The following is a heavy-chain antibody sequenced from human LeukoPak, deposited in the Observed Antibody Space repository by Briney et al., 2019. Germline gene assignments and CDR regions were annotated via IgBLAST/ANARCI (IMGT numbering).Heavy chain of an antibody. CDR2: ISAYNGNA. Sequence: ASVKVSCKDSGYTFNNYGVTWVRQAPGQWLEWMGRISAYNGNANYARNLQDRVTMTTDTSTSAAYMELRRLRPSDTAVYYCARGPRYAYDSSALVLDFWGQGTLVSVSS. J-gene: IGHJ4*02. V-gene: IGHV1-18*01. D-gene: IGHD3-22*01. CDR1: GYTFNNYG. CDR3: ARGPRYAYDSSALVLDF.